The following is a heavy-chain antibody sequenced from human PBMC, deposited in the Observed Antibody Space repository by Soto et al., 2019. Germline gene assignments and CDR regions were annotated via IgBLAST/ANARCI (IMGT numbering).Heavy chain of an antibody. J-gene: IGHJ6*02. CDR2: ISAYNGNT. V-gene: IGHV1-18*01. Sequence: ASVKVSCKASGYTFTSYGISWVRQAPGQGLEWMGWISAYNGNTNYAQKLQGRVTMTTDASTSTAYMELSSLRSEDTAVYYCARDHFDIAVAGGYYYGMDVWGQGTTVTVSS. D-gene: IGHD6-19*01. CDR3: ARDHFDIAVAGGYYYGMDV. CDR1: GYTFTSYG.